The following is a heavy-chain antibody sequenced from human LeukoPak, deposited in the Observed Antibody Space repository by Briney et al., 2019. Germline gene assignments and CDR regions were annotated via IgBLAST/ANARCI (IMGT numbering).Heavy chain of an antibody. CDR2: ISGSGGST. CDR1: GFTFSSYA. D-gene: IGHD6-19*01. V-gene: IGHV3-23*01. CDR3: AKDLEIQNEQWLVRDKYYYYGMDV. J-gene: IGHJ6*02. Sequence: GGSLRLSCAASGFTFSSYAMSWVRQAPGKGLEWVSAISGSGGSTYYADSVKGRFTISRDNYKNTLYLEMNSLRAEDTAVYYCAKDLEIQNEQWLVRDKYYYYGMDVWGQGTTVTVSS.